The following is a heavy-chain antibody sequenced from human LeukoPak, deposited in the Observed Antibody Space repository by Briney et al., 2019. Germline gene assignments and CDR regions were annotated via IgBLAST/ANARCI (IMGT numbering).Heavy chain of an antibody. D-gene: IGHD5-18*01. V-gene: IGHV1-3*01. CDR1: GYTFTSYA. CDR2: INAGNGNT. CDR3: ARADLGYSYGLRFDY. Sequence: ASVKVSCKASGYTFTSYAMHWVRQAPGQRLEWMGWINAGNGNTKYSQKFQGRVTITADESTSTAYMELSSLRSEDTAVYYCARADLGYSYGLRFDYWGQGTLVTVSS. J-gene: IGHJ4*02.